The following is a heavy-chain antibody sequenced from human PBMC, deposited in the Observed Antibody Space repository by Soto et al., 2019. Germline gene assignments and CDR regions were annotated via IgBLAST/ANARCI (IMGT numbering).Heavy chain of an antibody. J-gene: IGHJ4*02. D-gene: IGHD2-21*01. V-gene: IGHV3-23*05. CDR1: GLPHSSFA. CDR3: AKDAVYNDGLWLMDH. CDR2: IYGSGRGI. Sequence: AXESLRLSCTASGLPHSSFAMMWVRQAPGKGLECVSGIYGSGRGIEYADSVKGRFTISRDNSKNTVYLQMTDLRADDTAVYYCAKDAVYNDGLWLMDHWGQGTQVTVSS.